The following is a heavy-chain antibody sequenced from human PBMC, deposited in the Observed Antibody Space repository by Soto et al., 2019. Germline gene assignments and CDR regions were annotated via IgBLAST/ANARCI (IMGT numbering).Heavy chain of an antibody. CDR1: GLNLSHPW. J-gene: IGHJ4*02. V-gene: IGHV3-15*01. Sequence: NPGGSLRLSCAASGLNLSHPWMTWVRQAAGKGLEWVGRIKSNTDGGTADYAAPVKGRFTISRDDSKNTVYLQMNSLKTEDTAVYYCTTGIYYDILTGYHNVAYWGQGTLVTVYS. CDR3: TTGIYYDILTGYHNVAY. D-gene: IGHD3-9*01. CDR2: IKSNTDGGTA.